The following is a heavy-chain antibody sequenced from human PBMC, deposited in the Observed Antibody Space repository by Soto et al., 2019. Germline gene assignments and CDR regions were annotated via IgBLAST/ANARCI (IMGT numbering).Heavy chain of an antibody. D-gene: IGHD3-3*01. CDR3: ARGTSIYYYYYMDV. J-gene: IGHJ6*03. CDR2: MNPNSGNT. CDR1: GYTFTSYD. V-gene: IGHV1-8*01. Sequence: ASVKVSCKASGYTFTSYDINWVRQATGQGLEWMGWMNPNSGNTGYAQKFQGRVTMTRNTSISAAYMELSSLRSEDTAVYYCARGTSIYYYYYMDVWGKGTTVTVSS.